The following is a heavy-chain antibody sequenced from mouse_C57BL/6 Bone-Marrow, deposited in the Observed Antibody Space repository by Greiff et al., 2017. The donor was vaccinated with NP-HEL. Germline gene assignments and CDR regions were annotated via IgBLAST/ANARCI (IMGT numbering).Heavy chain of an antibody. CDR1: GYTFTSYW. CDR3: AKTGTGFAY. V-gene: IGHV1-62-3*01. J-gene: IGHJ3*01. CDR2: INPGSGGT. Sequence: QVQLQQPGAELVKPGASVKLSCKASGYTFTSYWMHWVKQRPGRGLEWIGVINPGSGGTNYNEKFKGKATLTADKSSSTAYMQLSSLTSEDSAVYFCAKTGTGFAYWGQGTLVTVSA. D-gene: IGHD4-1*01.